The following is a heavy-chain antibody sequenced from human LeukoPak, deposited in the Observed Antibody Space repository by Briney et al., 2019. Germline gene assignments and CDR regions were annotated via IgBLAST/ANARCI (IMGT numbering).Heavy chain of an antibody. CDR2: IYYSGST. CDR3: ARDSGRGTSSSRLFDY. CDR1: GGSVSSGSYY. D-gene: IGHD2-2*01. Sequence: SETLSLTCTVSGGSVSSGSYYWSWIRQPPGKGLEWIGYIYYSGSTNYNPSLMSRVTISVDTSKNQFSLKLSSVTAADTAVYYCARDSGRGTSSSRLFDYWGQGTLVTVSS. V-gene: IGHV4-61*01. J-gene: IGHJ4*02.